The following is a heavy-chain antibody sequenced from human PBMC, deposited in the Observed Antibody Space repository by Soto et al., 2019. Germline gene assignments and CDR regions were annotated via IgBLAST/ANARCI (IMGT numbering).Heavy chain of an antibody. J-gene: IGHJ6*02. CDR1: GFTFSGSA. CDR2: IRSKANSYAT. D-gene: IGHD3-3*01. V-gene: IGHV3-73*01. Sequence: GGSLRLSCAASGFTFSGSAMHWVRQASGKXLEWVGRIRSKANSYATAYAASVKGRFTISRDDSKSTAYLQMNSLKTEDTAVYYCTAYYDFWSGPGRYYYGMDVWGQGTTVTVSS. CDR3: TAYYDFWSGPGRYYYGMDV.